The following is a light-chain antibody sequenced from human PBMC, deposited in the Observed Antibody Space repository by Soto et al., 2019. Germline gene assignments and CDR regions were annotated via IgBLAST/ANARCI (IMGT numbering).Light chain of an antibody. J-gene: IGKJ3*01. V-gene: IGKV3-20*01. CDR2: GAS. Sequence: EIVLTQSPGTLSLSPGERATLSCRASQSVTSSYLAWYQQKPGQAHRLLVHGASSRATGIPDRFSGSGSGTDLTLTISRVEPEDFAVYYCQHYGSSPFTFGPGTRVDIK. CDR1: QSVTSSY. CDR3: QHYGSSPFT.